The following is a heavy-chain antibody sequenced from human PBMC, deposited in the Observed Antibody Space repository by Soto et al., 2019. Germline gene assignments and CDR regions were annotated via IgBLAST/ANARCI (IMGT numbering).Heavy chain of an antibody. CDR3: ARDTSYSSSWYPRPEFDP. V-gene: IGHV1-18*04. J-gene: IGHJ5*02. CDR1: GYTLTSYG. Sequence: ASVKVSCKASGYTLTSYGISWVRQAPGQGLEWMGWINAGNGNTKYSQKFQGRVTITRDTSASTAYMELSSLRSEDTAVYYCARDTSYSSSWYPRPEFDPWGQGTLVTVSS. D-gene: IGHD6-13*01. CDR2: INAGNGNT.